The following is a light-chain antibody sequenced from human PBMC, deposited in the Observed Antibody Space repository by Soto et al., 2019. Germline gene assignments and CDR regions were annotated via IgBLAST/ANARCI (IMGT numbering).Light chain of an antibody. V-gene: IGLV2-14*01. CDR2: DVS. CDR3: SSYTSTPV. CDR1: SSDVGGYNY. J-gene: IGLJ1*01. Sequence: QSALTQPASVSGSPGQSITISCTGTSSDVGGYNYVSWYQQHPGKAPKLMIYDVSNRPSGVSNRFSGSKSGNTASLTISGLQAEDEADYYCSSYTSTPVFGTGTKLPS.